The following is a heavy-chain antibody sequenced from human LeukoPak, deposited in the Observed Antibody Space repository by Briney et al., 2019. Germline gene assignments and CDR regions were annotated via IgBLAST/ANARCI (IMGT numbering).Heavy chain of an antibody. J-gene: IGHJ4*02. CDR1: GFTFSSYG. V-gene: IGHV3-7*01. CDR2: IKQDGSAK. Sequence: PGGSLRLSCAASGFTFSSYGMHWVRQAPGKGLEWVANIKQDGSAKYYVDSLKGRFTVSRDNAKNSLHLQMNSLRAEDTAVYYCGRASRTLVRGEIGYWGQGTLVTVSS. CDR3: GRASRTLVRGEIGY. D-gene: IGHD3-10*01.